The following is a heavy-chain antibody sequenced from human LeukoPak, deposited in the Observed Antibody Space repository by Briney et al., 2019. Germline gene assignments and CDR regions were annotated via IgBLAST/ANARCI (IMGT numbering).Heavy chain of an antibody. CDR2: IYSGGST. CDR3: AKDQKIVVVITHDY. V-gene: IGHV3-53*01. D-gene: IGHD3-22*01. J-gene: IGHJ4*02. Sequence: GGSLRLSCAASGFTVSSNYMSWVRQAPGKGLDWVSVIYSGGSTYYADSVKGRFTISRDNSKNTLYLQMNSLRAEDTAVYYCAKDQKIVVVITHDYWGQGTLVTVSS. CDR1: GFTVSSNY.